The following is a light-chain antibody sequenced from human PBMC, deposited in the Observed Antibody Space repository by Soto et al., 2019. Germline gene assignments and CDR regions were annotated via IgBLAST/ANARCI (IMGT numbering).Light chain of an antibody. CDR1: SSDVGSYNL. J-gene: IGLJ1*01. V-gene: IGLV2-23*01. CDR3: CSYAGRTTPPSV. CDR2: EDS. Sequence: QSALTQPASVSGSPGQSITISCTGTSSDVGSYNLVCWYQQHPGKAPKLMIYEDSKRLSGVSNRFSGSKSGNTASLTISGIQYVDEAYYYSCSYAGRTTPPSVFGTGTTVNVL.